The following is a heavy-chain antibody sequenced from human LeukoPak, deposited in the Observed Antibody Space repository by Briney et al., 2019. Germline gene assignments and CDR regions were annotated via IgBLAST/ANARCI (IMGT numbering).Heavy chain of an antibody. J-gene: IGHJ5*02. CDR1: GFTFSSYA. CDR2: ISSSSSYI. Sequence: GGSLRLSCAASGFTFSSYAMSWVRQAPGKGLEWVSAISSSSSYIYYADSVKGRFTISRDNAKNSLYLQMNSLRAEDTAVYYCARDGAGYCSSTSCPEEYTNWFDPWGQGTLVTVSS. D-gene: IGHD2-2*01. CDR3: ARDGAGYCSSTSCPEEYTNWFDP. V-gene: IGHV3-21*01.